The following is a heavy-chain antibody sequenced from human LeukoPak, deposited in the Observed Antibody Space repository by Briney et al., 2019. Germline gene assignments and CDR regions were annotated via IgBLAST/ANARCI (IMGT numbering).Heavy chain of an antibody. CDR2: IRNKADSYTK. CDR3: SRGGPLSRTHNFDY. CDR1: GFIFSEHY. Sequence: TGGSLRHSCAPSGFIFSEHYIDWLGQAAPMGQEWVGRIRNKADSYTKEYAASEKGRFTISSDDNKNSLYLQMNILKTEATALYYCSRGGPLSRTHNFDYWGQGTLVTVSS. D-gene: IGHD1-14*01. V-gene: IGHV3-72*01. J-gene: IGHJ4*02.